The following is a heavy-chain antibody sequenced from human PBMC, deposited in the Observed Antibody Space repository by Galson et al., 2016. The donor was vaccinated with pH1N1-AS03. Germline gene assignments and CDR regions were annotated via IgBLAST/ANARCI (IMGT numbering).Heavy chain of an antibody. CDR2: ICNSGST. Sequence: ETLSLTCTVSGGSFSSHCWSWIRQPPGKGLEWIGSICNSGSTDYTPSLESRVTISIDTSKSQFSLRLSSVTAADTAVYFCARDGNYDSSGCYPEYFQLWGQGSLVTVSS. D-gene: IGHD3-22*01. CDR3: ARDGNYDSSGCYPEYFQL. J-gene: IGHJ1*01. V-gene: IGHV4-59*11. CDR1: GGSFSSHC.